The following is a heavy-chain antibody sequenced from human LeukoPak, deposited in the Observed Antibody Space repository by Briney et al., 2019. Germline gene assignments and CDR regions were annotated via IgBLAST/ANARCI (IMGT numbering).Heavy chain of an antibody. V-gene: IGHV3-33*01. D-gene: IGHD3-10*01. CDR1: GFTFSSYG. CDR3: ARDYYGSGYGDY. Sequence: GGSLRLSYAASGFTFSSYGMHWVRQAPGKGLEWVAVIWYDGSNKYYADSVKGRFTISRDNSKNTLYLQMNSLRAEDTAVYYCARDYYGSGYGDYWGQGTLVTVSS. J-gene: IGHJ4*02. CDR2: IWYDGSNK.